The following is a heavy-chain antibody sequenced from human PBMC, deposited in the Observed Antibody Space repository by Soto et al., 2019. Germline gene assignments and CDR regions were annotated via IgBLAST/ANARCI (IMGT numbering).Heavy chain of an antibody. Sequence: QVQLQESGPGLVIPSGTLSLTCAVSGGSISSSNWWSWVRQPPGKGLEWIGEMYHGGSTNYNLSLKSRVTISIDKSKHQYSLKLSSVTAADTAGYYCAQTYYYGSGNYGRWFDPWGQGTLVTVSS. CDR1: GGSISSSNW. D-gene: IGHD3-10*01. CDR2: MYHGGST. CDR3: AQTYYYGSGNYGRWFDP. V-gene: IGHV4-4*02. J-gene: IGHJ5*02.